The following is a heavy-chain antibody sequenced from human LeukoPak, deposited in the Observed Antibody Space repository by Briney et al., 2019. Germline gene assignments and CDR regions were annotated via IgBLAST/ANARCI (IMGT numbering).Heavy chain of an antibody. CDR3: AKPHSGYDWGFDY. CDR2: ISGSGGST. Sequence: GGSLRLSCAASGFTFSSYAMSWVRQAPRKGLEWVSAISGSGGSTYYADSVKGRFTISRDNSKNTLYLQMNSLRAEDTAVYYCAKPHSGYDWGFDYWGQGTLVTVSS. V-gene: IGHV3-23*01. J-gene: IGHJ4*02. D-gene: IGHD5-12*01. CDR1: GFTFSSYA.